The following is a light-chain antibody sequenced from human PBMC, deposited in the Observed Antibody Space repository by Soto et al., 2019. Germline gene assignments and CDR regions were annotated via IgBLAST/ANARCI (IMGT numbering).Light chain of an antibody. J-gene: IGLJ2*01. Sequence: QSVLTQPPSASGSPGQSVTISCTGTSNDVGGFRYVSWYQQHPGKAPKLMIYEVSKRPSGVPDRFSGSKSGNTASLTVSGLQAEDEADYFCSSYAGSHVVFGVGTKVPVL. CDR2: EVS. CDR3: SSYAGSHVV. CDR1: SNDVGGFRY. V-gene: IGLV2-8*01.